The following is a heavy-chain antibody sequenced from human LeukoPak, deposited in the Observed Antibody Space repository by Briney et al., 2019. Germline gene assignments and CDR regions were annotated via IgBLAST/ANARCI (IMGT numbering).Heavy chain of an antibody. CDR1: GFTVSSNY. V-gene: IGHV3-53*04. CDR2: IYSGGST. J-gene: IGHJ4*02. CDR3: ASQYCSGGSCYFDY. D-gene: IGHD2-15*01. Sequence: GGSLRLSCAASGFTVSSNYMSWVRQAPGKGLEWASVIYSGGSTYFADSVKGRFTISRHNSKNTLYLQMNSLRAEDTAVYYCASQYCSGGSCYFDYWGQGTLVTVSS.